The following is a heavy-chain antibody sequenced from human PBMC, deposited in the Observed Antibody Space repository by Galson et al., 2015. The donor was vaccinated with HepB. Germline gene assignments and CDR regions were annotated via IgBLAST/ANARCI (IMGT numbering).Heavy chain of an antibody. CDR1: GGSIGSNSYY. D-gene: IGHD3-3*01. CDR3: ARAKYYDLWSHPYWYFDL. Sequence: TLSLTCTVSGGSIGSNSYYWSWIRQSAGKGLEWIGRVSNSGGTSYNPSLRSRLTMSVGTSKNYFSLKLRSVTAADTAVYYCARAKYYDLWSHPYWYFDLWGRGTLVTVSS. J-gene: IGHJ2*01. V-gene: IGHV4-61*02. CDR2: VSNSGGT.